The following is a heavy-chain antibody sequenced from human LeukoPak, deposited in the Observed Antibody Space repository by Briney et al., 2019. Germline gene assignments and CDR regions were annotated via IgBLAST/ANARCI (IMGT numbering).Heavy chain of an antibody. V-gene: IGHV3-9*01. Sequence: GRSLRLSCAASGFTFDDYAMHWVRQAPGKGLEWVSGISWNSGDIGYADSVKGRFTISRDNAKNSLYLQMNSLRAEDTALYYCAKDITYSNTAPDYWGQGTLVTVSS. J-gene: IGHJ4*02. CDR1: GFTFDDYA. CDR3: AKDITYSNTAPDY. CDR2: ISWNSGDI. D-gene: IGHD5-18*01.